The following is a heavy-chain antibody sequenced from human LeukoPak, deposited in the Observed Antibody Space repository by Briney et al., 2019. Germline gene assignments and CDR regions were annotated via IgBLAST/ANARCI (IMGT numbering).Heavy chain of an antibody. V-gene: IGHV4-34*01. CDR3: ARAPSAPEETVINVGKEFDY. CDR1: GGSFSGYY. CDR2: INHSGST. J-gene: IGHJ4*02. Sequence: KPSETLSLTCAVYGGSFSGYYWSWIRQPPGKGLEWIGEINHSGSTNYNPSLKSRVTISVDTSKNQFSLKLSFVTAADTAVYYCARAPSAPEETVINVGKEFDYWGQGTLVTVSS. D-gene: IGHD3-16*02.